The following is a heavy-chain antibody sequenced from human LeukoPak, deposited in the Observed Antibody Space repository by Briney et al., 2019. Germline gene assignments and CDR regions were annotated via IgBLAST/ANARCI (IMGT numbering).Heavy chain of an antibody. V-gene: IGHV4-59*08. Sequence: PSETLSLTCTVSGGSISSYYWSWIRQPPGKGLEWIGYIYYSGSTNYNPSLKSRVTISVDTSKNQFSLKLSSVTAADTAVYYCAGQGGGFWYFDLWGRGALVTVSS. CDR3: AGQGGGFWYFDL. CDR2: IYYSGST. D-gene: IGHD6-25*01. CDR1: GGSISSYY. J-gene: IGHJ2*01.